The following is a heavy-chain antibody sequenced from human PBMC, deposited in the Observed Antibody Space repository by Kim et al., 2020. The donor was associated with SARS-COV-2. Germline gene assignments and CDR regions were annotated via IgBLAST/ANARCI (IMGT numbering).Heavy chain of an antibody. CDR2: IYYSGST. CDR3: ARVFSWIILWQESPDAFDI. J-gene: IGHJ3*02. V-gene: IGHV4-39*07. D-gene: IGHD3-10*01. CDR1: GGSISSSSYY. Sequence: SETLSLTCTVSGGSISSSSYYWGWIRQPPGKGLEWIGSIYYSGSTYYNPSLKSRVTISVDTSKNQFSLKLSSVTAADTAVYYCARVFSWIILWQESPDAFDIWGQGTMVTVSS.